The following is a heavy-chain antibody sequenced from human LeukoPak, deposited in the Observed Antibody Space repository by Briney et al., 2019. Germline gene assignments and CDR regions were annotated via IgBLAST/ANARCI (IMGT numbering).Heavy chain of an antibody. CDR1: GFRCNSYW. CDR3: ARVLVGGTNWFDP. J-gene: IGHJ5*02. Sequence: GGSLRLSCAASGFRCNSYWMSWVRQAPGKGLKRVANINRDGSEKYYVDSVKGRITISRDNAKNSLYLQMNSQRAEDTAVYYCARVLVGGTNWFDPWGQGTLVTVSS. D-gene: IGHD1-26*01. V-gene: IGHV3-7*02. CDR2: INRDGSEK.